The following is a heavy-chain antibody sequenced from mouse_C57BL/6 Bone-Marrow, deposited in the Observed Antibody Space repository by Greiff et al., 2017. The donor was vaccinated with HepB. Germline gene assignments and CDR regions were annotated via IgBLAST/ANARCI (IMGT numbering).Heavy chain of an antibody. Sequence: EVKLMESGGGLVQPGGSLKLSCAASGIDFSRYWMSWVRRAPGKGLEWIGEINPDSSTINYAPSLKDKFIISRDNAKNTLYLQMSKVRSEDTALYYCARPLLWLRRGDWYFDVWGTGTTVTVSS. D-gene: IGHD2-9*01. CDR1: GIDFSRYW. J-gene: IGHJ1*03. CDR3: ARPLLWLRRGDWYFDV. CDR2: INPDSSTI. V-gene: IGHV4-1*01.